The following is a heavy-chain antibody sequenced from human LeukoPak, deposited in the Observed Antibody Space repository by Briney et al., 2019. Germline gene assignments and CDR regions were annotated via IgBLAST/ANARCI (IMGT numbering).Heavy chain of an antibody. CDR3: IRASGAVAGPFAY. CDR1: GDSVSSNIAA. J-gene: IGHJ4*02. Sequence: SQTLSLTCAISGDSVSSNIAAWHWIRQSPSRGLEWLGRTFDRSKWYNEYAVSVKTRTVINPDTSKNQFTLPLNSVTPEDTAVYYCIRASGAVAGPFAYWGQGTLVTVSS. D-gene: IGHD6-19*01. CDR2: TFDRSKWYN. V-gene: IGHV6-1*01.